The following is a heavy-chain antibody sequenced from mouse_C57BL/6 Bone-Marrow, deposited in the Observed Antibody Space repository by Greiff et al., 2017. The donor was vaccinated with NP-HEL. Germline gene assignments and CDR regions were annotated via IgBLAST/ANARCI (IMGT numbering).Heavy chain of an antibody. D-gene: IGHD2-4*01. J-gene: IGHJ1*03. V-gene: IGHV5-16*01. CDR1: GFTFSDYY. Sequence: EVMLVESEGGLVQPGSSMKLSCTASGFTFSDYYMAWVRQVPEKGLEWVANINYDGSSTYYLDSLKSRFIISRDNAKNILYLQMSSLKSEDTATYYCARGDYPHWYFDVWGTGTTVTVSS. CDR3: ARGDYPHWYFDV. CDR2: INYDGSST.